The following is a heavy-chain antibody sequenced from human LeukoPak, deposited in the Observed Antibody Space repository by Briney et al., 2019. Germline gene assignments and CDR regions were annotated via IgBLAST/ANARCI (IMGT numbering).Heavy chain of an antibody. CDR3: ATAGKGGWPRIDY. Sequence: GSVKVSCKVSGYTLTELSMHWVRQAPGKGLEWMGGFDPEDGETIYAQKFQGRVTMTEDTSTDTAYMELSSLRSEDTAVYYCATAGKGGWPRIDYWGQGTLVTVSS. D-gene: IGHD6-19*01. CDR1: GYTLTELS. J-gene: IGHJ4*02. CDR2: FDPEDGET. V-gene: IGHV1-24*01.